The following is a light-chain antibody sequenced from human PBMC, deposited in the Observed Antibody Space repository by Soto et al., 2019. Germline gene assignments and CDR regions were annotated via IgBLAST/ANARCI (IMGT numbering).Light chain of an antibody. J-gene: IGLJ2*01. V-gene: IGLV1-44*01. CDR3: GAWDDTLNVLV. CDR1: SSNIGSKS. CDR2: SNN. Sequence: QSVLTQPPSVSGTPGQTVTISCSGSSSNIGSKSVQWYQQPPETAPKLLIYSNNQRPSGVPDRFSGSKSGTSASLAISGLQSEDEAHYYCGAWDDTLNVLVFGGGTKLTVL.